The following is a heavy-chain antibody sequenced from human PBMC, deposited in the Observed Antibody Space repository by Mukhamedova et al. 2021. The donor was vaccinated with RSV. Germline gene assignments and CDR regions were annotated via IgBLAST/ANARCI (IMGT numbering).Heavy chain of an antibody. J-gene: IGHJ4*02. V-gene: IGHV3-69-1*02. Sequence: VSSIPSSGINAEYMGGRFTISRDNAKNSLYLQMNSLRAEDTAVYYCARVAVRGVIGYWGQGTLVTVSS. D-gene: IGHD3-10*01. CDR3: ARVAVRGVIGY. CDR2: IPSSGI.